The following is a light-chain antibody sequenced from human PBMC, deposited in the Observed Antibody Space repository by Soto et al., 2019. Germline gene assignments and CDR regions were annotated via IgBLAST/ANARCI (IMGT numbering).Light chain of an antibody. J-gene: IGKJ5*01. CDR3: QQLQSSFT. V-gene: IGKV3-11*01. CDR2: DVS. CDR1: QSFNNY. Sequence: EIVLTQAPATLTLSPRPRPTLPFRASQSFNNYVAWYQQRPGQAPRLLIYDVSNRATGIPARFRGSGSGTDFTLTITSLEPEDFALYYFQQLQSSFTFGQGTRLEI.